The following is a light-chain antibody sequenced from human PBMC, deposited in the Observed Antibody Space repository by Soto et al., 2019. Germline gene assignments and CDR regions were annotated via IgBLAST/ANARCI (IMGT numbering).Light chain of an antibody. V-gene: IGLV2-14*01. CDR3: SSHTSRSTDYV. CDR1: SSDIGSDIY. Sequence: QYALTQPASVSGSPGQSITVSCTGTSSDIGSDIYVSWYQQHPGKVPKLMIYEVSHRPSGVSNRFSGSKSGNTASLTISGLQAEDEADYYCSSHTSRSTDYVFGSGTKLTVL. J-gene: IGLJ1*01. CDR2: EVS.